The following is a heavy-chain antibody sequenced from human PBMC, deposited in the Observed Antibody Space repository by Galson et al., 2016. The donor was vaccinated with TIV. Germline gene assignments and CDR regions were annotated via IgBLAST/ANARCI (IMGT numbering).Heavy chain of an antibody. CDR1: GFSLDTNGVG. Sequence: PALVKPTQTLTLTCTFSGFSLDTNGVGVGWIRQPPGKALEWLALIHWDDDKRYSPSLMSRLTISKDTSKNQVVLTLANLDPVDTATYYCAHRFRTWSAEFWGQGILVTVSS. V-gene: IGHV2-5*02. D-gene: IGHD6-13*01. J-gene: IGHJ4*02. CDR3: AHRFRTWSAEF. CDR2: IHWDDDK.